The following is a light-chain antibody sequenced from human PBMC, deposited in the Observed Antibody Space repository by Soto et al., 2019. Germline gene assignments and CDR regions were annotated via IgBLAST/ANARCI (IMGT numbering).Light chain of an antibody. CDR1: SGNIVSNY. V-gene: IGLV6-57*01. CDR3: QSYDADILI. J-gene: IGLJ2*01. Sequence: NFMLTQPHSVSESPGKTVTISCTRSSGNIVSNYVQWYQQRPGSSPTTVIYEDDDRPSGVPDRFSASIDTSSNSASLTISGLKTEDEADYYCQSYDADILIFGGGTKLTVL. CDR2: EDD.